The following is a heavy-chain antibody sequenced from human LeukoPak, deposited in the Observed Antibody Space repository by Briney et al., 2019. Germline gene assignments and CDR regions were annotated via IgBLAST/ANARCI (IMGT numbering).Heavy chain of an antibody. V-gene: IGHV1-8*01. CDR1: GYTFSSYD. Sequence: ASVKVSSKASGYTFSSYDINWVRQATGQGLEWMGWMNPNSGNTGYAQKFQGRVTMTKNTSITTAYMELSSLRSEDTAVYYCARALSWTTESYYYMDVWGKGTTVTVSS. J-gene: IGHJ6*03. CDR2: MNPNSGNT. CDR3: ARALSWTTESYYYMDV. D-gene: IGHD3/OR15-3a*01.